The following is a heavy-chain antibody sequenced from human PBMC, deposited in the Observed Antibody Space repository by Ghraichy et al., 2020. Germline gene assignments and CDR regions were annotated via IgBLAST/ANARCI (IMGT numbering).Heavy chain of an antibody. V-gene: IGHV4-34*01. J-gene: IGHJ6*02. CDR1: GGSFSGYY. CDR3: ARNSPNYYDFWSGYLYRDYYGMDV. Sequence: SETLSLTCAVYGGSFSGYYWSWIRQPPGKGLEWIGEINHSGSTNYNPSLKSRVTISVDTSKNQFSLTLTSVTAADTAVFYCARNSPNYYDFWSGYLYRDYYGMDVWGQGTTVTVSS. CDR2: INHSGST. D-gene: IGHD3-3*01.